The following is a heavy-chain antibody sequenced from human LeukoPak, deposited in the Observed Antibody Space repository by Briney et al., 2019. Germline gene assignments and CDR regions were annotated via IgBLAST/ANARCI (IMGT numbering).Heavy chain of an antibody. V-gene: IGHV3-21*01. J-gene: IGHJ4*02. D-gene: IGHD6-13*01. CDR1: GFTFSSYS. CDR3: ARDQLEIAAAGQAFDY. Sequence: GGSLRLSCAASGFTFSSYSMNWVRQAPGKGLEWVSSISSSSSYIYYADSVKGRFTISRDNAKNSLYLQMNSLRAEDTAVYYCARDQLEIAAAGQAFDYWGQGTLVTVSS. CDR2: ISSSSSYI.